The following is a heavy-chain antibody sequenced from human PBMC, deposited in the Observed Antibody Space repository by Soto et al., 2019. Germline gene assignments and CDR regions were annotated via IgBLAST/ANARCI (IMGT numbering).Heavy chain of an antibody. Sequence: GGSLRLSCAASGFTFSSYAMSWVRQAPGKGLEWVSAISGSGGSTYYADSVTGGLTISRDNSKTTRYLQMNSLREEDTAVYYCAKDLTTANYWGQGTLVTVS. CDR3: AKDLTTANY. V-gene: IGHV3-23*01. D-gene: IGHD4-4*01. CDR2: ISGSGGST. J-gene: IGHJ4*02. CDR1: GFTFSSYA.